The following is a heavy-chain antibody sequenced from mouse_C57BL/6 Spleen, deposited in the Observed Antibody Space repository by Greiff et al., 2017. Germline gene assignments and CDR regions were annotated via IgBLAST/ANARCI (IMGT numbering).Heavy chain of an antibody. J-gene: IGHJ3*01. CDR3: ARDGTAQATGFAY. V-gene: IGHV5-4*01. Sequence: EVMLVESGGGLVKPGGSLILSCAASGFTFSSYAMSWVRQTPEQRLEWVATISDGGSYTYYPDNVKGRFTISRDNAKNNLYLQMSHLKSEDTAMYYCARDGTAQATGFAYWGQGSLVTVAA. CDR2: ISDGGSYT. CDR1: GFTFSSYA. D-gene: IGHD3-2*02.